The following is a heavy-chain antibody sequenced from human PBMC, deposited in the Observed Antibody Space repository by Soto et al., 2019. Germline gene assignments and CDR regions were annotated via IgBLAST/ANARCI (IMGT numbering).Heavy chain of an antibody. V-gene: IGHV3-49*03. Sequence: EMQLVESGGGLVQPGRSLRLSCTASGFTFGDYAMSWFHQAPGKGLEWVGFIRSKAYGGTTEYAASVKGRFTISRDDSKSIAYLQMNSLKTEDTAVYYCTRSYGDYLRGYAFDIWGQGTMVTVSS. J-gene: IGHJ3*02. CDR1: GFTFGDYA. CDR2: IRSKAYGGTT. CDR3: TRSYGDYLRGYAFDI. D-gene: IGHD4-17*01.